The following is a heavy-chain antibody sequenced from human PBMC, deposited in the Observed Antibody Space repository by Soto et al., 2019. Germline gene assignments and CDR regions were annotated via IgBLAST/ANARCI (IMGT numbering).Heavy chain of an antibody. J-gene: IGHJ6*03. CDR1: GFTVSSNY. CDR2: IYSGGST. D-gene: IGHD1-26*01. V-gene: IGHV3-66*01. CDR3: ARERSDPLRYYYMDV. Sequence: GGSLRLSCAASGFTVSSNYMSWVRQAPGKGLEWVSVIYSGGSTYYADSVKGRFTISRDNSKNTLYLQMNSLRAEDTAVYYCARERSDPLRYYYMDVWGKGTTVTVSS.